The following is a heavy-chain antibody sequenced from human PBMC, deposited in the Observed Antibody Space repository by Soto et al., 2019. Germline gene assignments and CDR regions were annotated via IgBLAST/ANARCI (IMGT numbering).Heavy chain of an antibody. CDR1: GFTFSSYG. CDR3: ARVYLPRYYGMDV. Sequence: GGSLRFSCAASGFTFSSYGMHWVRQAPGKGLEWVAVIWYDGSNKYYADSVKGRFTISRDNSKNTLYLQMNSLRAEDTAVYYCARVYLPRYYGMDVWGQGTTVTVSS. V-gene: IGHV3-33*01. J-gene: IGHJ6*02. CDR2: IWYDGSNK.